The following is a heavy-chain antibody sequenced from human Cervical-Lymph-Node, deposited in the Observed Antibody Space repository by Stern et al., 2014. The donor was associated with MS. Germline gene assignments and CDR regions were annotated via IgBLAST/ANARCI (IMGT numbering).Heavy chain of an antibody. Sequence: VQLVESGGGVVQPGRPLRLSCAASGFTFSSYGLHWVRQAPGKGLEWVAVIWYDGSNKYYADSVKGRFTISRDNSKNTLYLQMNSLRAEDTAVYYCARGTEWEPFDYWGQGTLVTVSS. J-gene: IGHJ4*02. V-gene: IGHV3-33*01. CDR3: ARGTEWEPFDY. D-gene: IGHD1-26*01. CDR1: GFTFSSYG. CDR2: IWYDGSNK.